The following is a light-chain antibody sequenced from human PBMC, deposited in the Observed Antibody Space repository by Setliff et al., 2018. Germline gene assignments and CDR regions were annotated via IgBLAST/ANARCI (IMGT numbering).Light chain of an antibody. Sequence: QSALTQPASVSGSPGQSITISCTGTSSDVGYYNYVSWYQQHPGKATKLMFYEVGNRPSGVSNRFSGSKSGNTASLTISGLQAEDEADDYCSSYTSRSQVFGTGTKVTVL. CDR2: EVG. V-gene: IGLV2-14*01. CDR1: SSDVGYYNY. CDR3: SSYTSRSQV. J-gene: IGLJ1*01.